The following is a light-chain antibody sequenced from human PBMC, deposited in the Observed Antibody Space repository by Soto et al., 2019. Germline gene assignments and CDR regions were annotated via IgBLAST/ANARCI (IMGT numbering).Light chain of an antibody. CDR2: EVS. CDR3: MQSTQLPPT. Sequence: DFVMTQTPLSLSVAPVQPSSISCSSSLTLLHITGETFLFWYLQKPGQSPQLLIYEVSTRVSGVPDRFSGSGSGTDFTLEISRVETDDVGIYYCMQSTQLPPTFGQGTRLEIK. CDR1: LTLLHITGETF. V-gene: IGKV2D-29*02. J-gene: IGKJ5*01.